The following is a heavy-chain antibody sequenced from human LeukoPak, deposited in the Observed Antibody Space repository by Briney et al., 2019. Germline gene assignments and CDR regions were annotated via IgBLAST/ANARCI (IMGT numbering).Heavy chain of an antibody. J-gene: IGHJ5*02. D-gene: IGHD3-22*01. CDR3: AGTGGYPNWFDP. CDR2: IKDDGGDK. Sequence: GSLRLSCAASGFTFSNYWMSWVRQAPGKGLEWVATIKDDGGDKYYVDSVKGRFTISRDNAKNSLYLQMNSPRAEDTAVYYCAGTGGYPNWFDPWGQGTLVTVSS. V-gene: IGHV3-7*03. CDR1: GFTFSNYW.